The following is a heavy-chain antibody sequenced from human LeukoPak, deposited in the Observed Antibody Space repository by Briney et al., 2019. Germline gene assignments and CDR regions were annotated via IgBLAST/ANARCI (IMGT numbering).Heavy chain of an antibody. CDR3: AKDALTGEDFDY. CDR1: GFTVSSKY. Sequence: GGSLRLSCAASGFTVSSKYMSWVRQAPGKGLEWVSAISGSGGSTYYADSVKGRFTISRDNSKDTLYLQMNSLRAKDTAVYYCAKDALTGEDFDYWGQGTLVTVSS. D-gene: IGHD3-9*01. CDR2: ISGSGGST. J-gene: IGHJ4*02. V-gene: IGHV3-23*01.